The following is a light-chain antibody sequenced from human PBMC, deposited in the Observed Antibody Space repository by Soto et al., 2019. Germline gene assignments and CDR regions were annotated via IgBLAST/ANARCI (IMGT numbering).Light chain of an antibody. J-gene: IGLJ3*02. CDR3: SSYTYSNTWV. Sequence: QSALTQPASVSGSPGQSITISCTGTSSDVGGPNYVSWYQQHPGKAPKLIIYEVNKWPSGVSNRFSGSKSGNTASLTVSGLQAEDEADYYCSSYTYSNTWVFGGGTKLTGL. CDR1: SSDVGGPNY. V-gene: IGLV2-14*01. CDR2: EVN.